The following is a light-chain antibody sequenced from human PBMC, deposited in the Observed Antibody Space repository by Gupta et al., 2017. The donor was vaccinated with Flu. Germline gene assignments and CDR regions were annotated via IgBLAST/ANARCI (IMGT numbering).Light chain of an antibody. CDR1: ESLIHSDGNTY. CDR2: KVS. J-gene: IGKJ2*01. CDR3: MQTSHWPYT. Sequence: DVVMTQSPLSLPVTPGQPASISCRSSESLIHSDGNTYLNWFQQRPGQSPRSLIYKVSNRDSGVPDRFSGSWSGTDFTLKISRVEPEDVGVYYCMQTSHWPYTFGQGTNLEIK. V-gene: IGKV2-30*02.